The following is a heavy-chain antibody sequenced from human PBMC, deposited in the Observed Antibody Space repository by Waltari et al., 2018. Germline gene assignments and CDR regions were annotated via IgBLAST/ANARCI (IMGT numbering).Heavy chain of an antibody. CDR2: IIYSGGST. CDR3: VRTGRGNHYDSSDFQY. D-gene: IGHD3-22*01. J-gene: IGHJ1*01. V-gene: IGHV3-23*03. Sequence: EVQLLESGGALVQPGGSLRLSCAASGFGFTSYAMVWVRQAPGKGLEWVSIIYSGGSTYYADSVKGRFTVSRDNSKNTLYLEMHSLRTEDTAVYYCVRTGRGNHYDSSDFQYWGQGTLVTVSS. CDR1: GFGFTSYA.